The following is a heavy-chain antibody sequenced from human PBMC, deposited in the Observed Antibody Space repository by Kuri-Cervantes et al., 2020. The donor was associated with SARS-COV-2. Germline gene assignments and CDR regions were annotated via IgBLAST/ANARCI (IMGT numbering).Heavy chain of an antibody. V-gene: IGHV1-2*02. D-gene: IGHD3-22*01. CDR2: INPNSGGT. J-gene: IGHJ4*02. CDR3: ARDRGKAAYYYDSSGYFY. CDR1: GYTFTGYY. Sequence: ASVKVSCKASGYTFTGYYMHWVRQAPGQGLEWMGWINPNSGGTNYAQKFQGRVTITTDESTSTAYMELRSLRSDDTAVYYCARDRGKAAYYYDSSGYFYWGQGTLVTVSS.